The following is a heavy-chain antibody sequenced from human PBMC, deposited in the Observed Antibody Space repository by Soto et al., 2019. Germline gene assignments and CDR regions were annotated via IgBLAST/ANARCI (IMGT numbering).Heavy chain of an antibody. CDR3: ARGISTGFDILTGYYMDY. CDR1: GGSVSSGSYY. J-gene: IGHJ4*02. D-gene: IGHD3-9*01. Sequence: SETLSLTCTVSGGSVSSGSYYWSWIRQPPGKELEWIGYIYYTGSTKYKPFLNSRVTISADTSKNQFSLKLSSVTAADTAVYYCARGISTGFDILTGYYMDYWGQGTLVTVSS. CDR2: IYYTGST. V-gene: IGHV4-61*01.